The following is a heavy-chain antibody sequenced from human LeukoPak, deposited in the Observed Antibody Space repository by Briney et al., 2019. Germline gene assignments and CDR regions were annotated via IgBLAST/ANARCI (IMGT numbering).Heavy chain of an antibody. Sequence: SQTLSLTCAISVDSFSSNSAAWNWIRQSPSRGLEWLGRTYYRSKWYNDYAVSVKSRITINPDTSKNQFSLQLNSVTPEDTGVYYCASEAVAGLYHFDHWGQGTLVTVSS. D-gene: IGHD6-19*01. V-gene: IGHV6-1*01. J-gene: IGHJ4*02. CDR1: VDSFSSNSAA. CDR2: TYYRSKWYN. CDR3: ASEAVAGLYHFDH.